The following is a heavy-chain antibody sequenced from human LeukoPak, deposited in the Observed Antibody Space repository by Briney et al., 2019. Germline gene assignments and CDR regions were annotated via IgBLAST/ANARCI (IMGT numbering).Heavy chain of an antibody. V-gene: IGHV3-9*01. D-gene: IGHD3-22*01. CDR2: ISWNSGSI. CDR1: GFTFDDYA. J-gene: IGHJ4*02. CDR3: AKGVYHDSSGPLDY. Sequence: GRSLRHSCAASGFTFDDYAMHWVRQAPGKGLEWVSGISWNSGSIGYADSVKGRFTISRDNAKNSLYLQMNSLRAEDTALYYCAKGVYHDSSGPLDYWGQGTLVTVSS.